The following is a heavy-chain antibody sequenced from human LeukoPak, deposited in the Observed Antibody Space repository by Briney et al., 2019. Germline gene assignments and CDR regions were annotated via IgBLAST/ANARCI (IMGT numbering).Heavy chain of an antibody. CDR2: IIPIFGTA. J-gene: IGHJ4*02. V-gene: IGHV1-69*05. D-gene: IGHD3-22*01. CDR3: ERVVTDSSGYYFGYFDY. Sequence: ASVKVSCKASGGTFSSYAISWVRQAPGQGLEWMGRIIPIFGTANYAQKFQGRVTITTDESTSTAYMELSTLRSEDTAVCFCERVVTDSSGYYFGYFDYWGQGTLVTVSS. CDR1: GGTFSSYA.